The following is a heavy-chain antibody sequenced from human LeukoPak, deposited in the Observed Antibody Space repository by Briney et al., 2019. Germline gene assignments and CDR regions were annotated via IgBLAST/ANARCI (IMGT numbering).Heavy chain of an antibody. CDR2: ITSSSSTI. J-gene: IGHJ6*03. CDR3: ARTRSGYNMDV. CDR1: GFTFSSYS. D-gene: IGHD6-25*01. V-gene: IGHV3-48*01. Sequence: GGSVRLSCAASGFTFSSYSMSWVRQAPGKGLEWISYITSSSSTIHYADSVKGRFTISRDNAKNSLYLQMNSLRAEDTAVYYCARTRSGYNMDVWGKGTTVSVSS.